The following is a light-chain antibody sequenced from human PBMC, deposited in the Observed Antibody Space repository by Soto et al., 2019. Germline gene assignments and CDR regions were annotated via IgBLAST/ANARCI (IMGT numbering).Light chain of an antibody. CDR1: SSDVGGHNY. CDR3: SSHSSSTDRVV. J-gene: IGLJ2*01. V-gene: IGLV2-14*01. Sequence: QSALTQPASVSGSPGQSITISCTGTSSDVGGHNYVPWYQQHPGKAPKLIINEVSYRPSGVSNRFSGSKSGNTASLTISGLQAEDEADFYCSSHSSSTDRVVFGGGTKVTVL. CDR2: EVS.